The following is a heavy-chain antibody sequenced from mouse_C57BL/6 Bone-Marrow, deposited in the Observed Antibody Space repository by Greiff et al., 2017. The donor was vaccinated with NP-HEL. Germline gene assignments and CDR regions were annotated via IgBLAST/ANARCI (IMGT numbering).Heavy chain of an antibody. D-gene: IGHD1-1*01. CDR2: IDPSDSYT. CDR3: ARGYYGSSPYYFDY. J-gene: IGHJ2*01. V-gene: IGHV1-69*01. CDR1: GYTFTSYW. Sequence: QVQLQQPGAELVMPGASVKLSCKASGYTFTSYWMHWVKQSPGQGLEWIGEIDPSDSYTNYNQKFKGKSTLTVDKSSSTAYMQLSSLTSEDSAVYYCARGYYGSSPYYFDYWGKGTTLTVSS.